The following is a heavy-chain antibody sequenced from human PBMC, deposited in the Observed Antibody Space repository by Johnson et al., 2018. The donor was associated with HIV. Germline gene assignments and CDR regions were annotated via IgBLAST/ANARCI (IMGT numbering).Heavy chain of an antibody. CDR1: GFTVSSNY. D-gene: IGHD6-6*01. Sequence: VQLVESGGGLIQPGGSLRLSCAASGFTVSSNYMNWVRQAPGKGLEWVSVIYRGGRTYYADSVKGRFTISRDNAKNSLYLQMNSLRAEDTALYFCARDGRGEQLVDQGDAFDIWGQGTMVTVSS. CDR2: IYRGGRT. J-gene: IGHJ3*02. V-gene: IGHV3-53*01. CDR3: ARDGRGEQLVDQGDAFDI.